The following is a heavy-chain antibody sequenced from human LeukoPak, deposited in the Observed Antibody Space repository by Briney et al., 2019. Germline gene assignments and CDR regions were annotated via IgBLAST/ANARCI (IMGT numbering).Heavy chain of an antibody. D-gene: IGHD3-10*01. CDR1: EFTFSNYG. J-gene: IGHJ4*02. V-gene: IGHV3-30*02. CDR3: AKEHGSGSYFDY. Sequence: GGSLRLSCAASEFTFSNYGMHWVRQAPGKGLEWVAFIQYDGSNKYYGNSVKGRFTISRDTSKNTLYLQMNSLRAEDTAAYYCAKEHGSGSYFDYWGQGTLVTVSS. CDR2: IQYDGSNK.